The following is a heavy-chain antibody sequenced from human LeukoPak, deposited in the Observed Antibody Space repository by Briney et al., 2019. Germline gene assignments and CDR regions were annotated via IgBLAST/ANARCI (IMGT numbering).Heavy chain of an antibody. CDR1: GYTFTGYY. V-gene: IGHV1-2*02. CDR2: VNPNSGGT. J-gene: IGHJ6*03. D-gene: IGHD6-19*01. Sequence: ASVKVSCKASGYTFTGYYMHWVRQAPGQGLEWMGWVNPNSGGTNYAQKFQGRVTVTRDTSISTAYMELSRLRSDDTAVYYCARGESSGWYLYYYYYMDVWGKGTTVTISS. CDR3: ARGESSGWYLYYYYYMDV.